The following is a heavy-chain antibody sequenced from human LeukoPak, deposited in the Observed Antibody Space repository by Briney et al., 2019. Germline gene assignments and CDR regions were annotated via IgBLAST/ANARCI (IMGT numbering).Heavy chain of an antibody. CDR3: ARGRYSSGFLRGYYGMDV. CDR1: GDSFSSNSAA. J-gene: IGHJ6*02. CDR2: TYYRSKWYN. D-gene: IGHD6-19*01. Sequence: SQTLSLTCAISGDSFSSNSAAWNWIRQSPSRGLEWLGRTYYRSKWYNDYAVSVKSRITINPDTSKNQFSLQLNSVTPEDTAVYYCARGRYSSGFLRGYYGMDVWGQGTTVTVSS. V-gene: IGHV6-1*01.